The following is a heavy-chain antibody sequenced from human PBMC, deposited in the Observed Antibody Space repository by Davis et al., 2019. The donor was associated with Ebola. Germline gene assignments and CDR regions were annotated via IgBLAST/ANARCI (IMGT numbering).Heavy chain of an antibody. V-gene: IGHV3-7*01. CDR2: IKQDGSEK. CDR1: GFSFSSYW. Sequence: PGGSLRLSCAASGFSFSSYWMSWVRQAPGEGLEWVASIKQDGSEKYYVDSVKGRFTISRDNAKNSLYLQMNSLRAEDTAVYYCLYGMDVWGQGTTVTVSS. J-gene: IGHJ6*02. CDR3: LYGMDV.